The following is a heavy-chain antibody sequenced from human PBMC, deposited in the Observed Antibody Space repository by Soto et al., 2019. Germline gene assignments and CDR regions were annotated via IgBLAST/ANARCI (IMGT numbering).Heavy chain of an antibody. CDR2: ISAYNGNT. Sequence: ASVKVSCKASGYTFTSYGISWVRQAPGQGLEWMGWISAYNGNTNYAQKIQGRVTMTTDTSTSTVFMELSSLRSDDTAVYYCARGGHIAVVTASFDYWGQGTLVTVS. CDR3: ARGGHIAVVTASFDY. D-gene: IGHD2-21*02. J-gene: IGHJ4*02. CDR1: GYTFTSYG. V-gene: IGHV1-18*01.